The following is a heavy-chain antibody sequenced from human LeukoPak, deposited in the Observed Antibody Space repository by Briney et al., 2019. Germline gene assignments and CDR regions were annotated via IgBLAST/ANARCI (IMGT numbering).Heavy chain of an antibody. CDR2: INHGGST. Sequence: SETLSLTCAVYGGSFSGYYWSWIRQPPGKGLEWIGEINHGGSTNDNPSLKSLVTISVDTSKNQFSLKLSSVTAADPAVYYCAREGAVGGGNFDYWGQGTLVTVSS. D-gene: IGHD3-16*01. CDR1: GGSFSGYY. V-gene: IGHV4-34*01. CDR3: AREGAVGGGNFDY. J-gene: IGHJ4*02.